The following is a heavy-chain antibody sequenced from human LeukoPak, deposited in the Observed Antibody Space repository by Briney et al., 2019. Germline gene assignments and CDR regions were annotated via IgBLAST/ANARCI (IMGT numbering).Heavy chain of an antibody. D-gene: IGHD2-2*01. J-gene: IGHJ5*01. CDR1: GYHFAGYW. CDR2: IYPGDSDS. V-gene: IGHV5-51*01. Sequence: GESLQISCKSSGYHFAGYWIGWVRQLPGRGLEWMGLIYPGDSDSRYSPSFQGQVTISADKSITTAYLQWSSLKASDTAIYYCARLLSTHNWFDSWGQGTLVTVSS. CDR3: ARLLSTHNWFDS.